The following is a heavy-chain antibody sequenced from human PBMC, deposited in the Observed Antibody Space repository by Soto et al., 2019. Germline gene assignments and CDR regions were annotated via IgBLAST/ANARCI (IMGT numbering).Heavy chain of an antibody. J-gene: IGHJ4*02. CDR1: GFMFTSYA. Sequence: EVYLLDSGGGLVQPGGSLRLSCEASGFMFTSYAMSWVRQAPGRGLEWISTISGGGGSTYYRDSVKGRFTISSDKSKKTVYLNMTSLRPEDTARYYCAKENSGHGVLLLRSHFDSWGQGTQVTVSS. CDR3: AKENSGHGVLLLRSHFDS. D-gene: IGHD3-10*02. V-gene: IGHV3-23*01. CDR2: ISGGGGST.